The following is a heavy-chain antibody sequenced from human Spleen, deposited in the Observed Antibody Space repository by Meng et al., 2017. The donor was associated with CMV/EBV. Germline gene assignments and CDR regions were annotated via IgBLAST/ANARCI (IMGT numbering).Heavy chain of an antibody. J-gene: IGHJ5*02. Sequence: GASSGSGVYYWGWFRQPPGKGLEWIGCIYYNGRTSYNPSLKSRVSISVDTSENQFSLKLSSVTAADTAVYYCVRAGKKQQLMRWFDPWGQGNLVTVSS. CDR1: GASSGSGVYY. CDR3: VRAGKKQQLMRWFDP. CDR2: IYYNGRT. D-gene: IGHD1-1*01. V-gene: IGHV4-31*02.